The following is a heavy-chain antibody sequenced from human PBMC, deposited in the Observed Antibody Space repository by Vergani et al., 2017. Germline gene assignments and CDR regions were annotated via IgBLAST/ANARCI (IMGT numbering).Heavy chain of an antibody. Sequence: EVQLVESGGGLVQPGGSLRLSCAASGFTFSSYSMNWVRQAPGKGLEWVSYISSSSSTIYYADSVKGRFTISRDNAKNSLYLQMNSLRAEDTAVYYCARDRALRYYEGGGYYYYMDVWGKGTTVTVSS. D-gene: IGHD3-16*01. CDR3: ARDRALRYYEGGGYYYYMDV. CDR2: ISSSSSTI. CDR1: GFTFSSYS. V-gene: IGHV3-48*01. J-gene: IGHJ6*03.